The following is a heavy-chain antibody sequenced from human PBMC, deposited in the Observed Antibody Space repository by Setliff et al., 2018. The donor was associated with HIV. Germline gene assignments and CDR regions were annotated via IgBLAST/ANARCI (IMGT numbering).Heavy chain of an antibody. V-gene: IGHV4-31*03. D-gene: IGHD3-22*01. CDR3: ARDRRNTYYYESSGYSGAFDI. J-gene: IGHJ3*02. CDR2: IYYSGGT. CDR1: GGSISSGGYY. Sequence: KPSETLSLTCTVSGGSISSGGYYWSWIRQHPGKGLEWIGFIYYSGGTYYNPSLKSRVTISVDTSKNQFSLKLSSVTATDTAVYYCARDRRNTYYYESSGYSGAFDIWGQGTMVTVSS.